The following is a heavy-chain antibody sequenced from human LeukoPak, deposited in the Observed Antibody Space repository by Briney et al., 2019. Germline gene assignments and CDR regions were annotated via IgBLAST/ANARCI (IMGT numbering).Heavy chain of an antibody. Sequence: GGSLRLSCAASGFLFSSYWMSWVRQAPGKGLEWVAHIKHDGSDKYYVDSVTGRFTISRDNAKNSLSLQMNSLRVEDTAVYYCATICSTSCYGYYMDVWGKGTTVTVSS. J-gene: IGHJ6*03. D-gene: IGHD2-2*01. CDR2: IKHDGSDK. V-gene: IGHV3-7*01. CDR3: ATICSTSCYGYYMDV. CDR1: GFLFSSYW.